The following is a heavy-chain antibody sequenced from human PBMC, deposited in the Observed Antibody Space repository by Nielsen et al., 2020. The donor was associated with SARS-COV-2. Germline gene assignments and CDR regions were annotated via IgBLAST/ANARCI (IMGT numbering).Heavy chain of an antibody. J-gene: IGHJ4*02. Sequence: GGSLRLSCEASGFTFSDYAMSWVRQAPGKGLEWVAVISYDGSNKYYADSVKGRFTISRDNSKNTLYLQMNSLRAEDTAVYYCASLYSYGFEQDYWGQGTLVTVSS. CDR1: GFTFSDYA. D-gene: IGHD5-18*01. CDR2: ISYDGSNK. CDR3: ASLYSYGFEQDY. V-gene: IGHV3-30-3*01.